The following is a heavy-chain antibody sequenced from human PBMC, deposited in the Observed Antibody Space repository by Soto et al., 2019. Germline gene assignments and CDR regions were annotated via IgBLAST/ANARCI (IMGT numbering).Heavy chain of an antibody. CDR1: GGSISSSSHY. D-gene: IGHD4-17*01. V-gene: IGHV4-39*01. CDR3: AWLDYGDVSAFDY. Sequence: SETLSLTCTVSGGSISSSSHYWGWIRQPPGKRLEWIGSIYYSGSTYYNPSLKSRVTIPVDTSKNQFSLKLSSMTAADTAVYYCAWLDYGDVSAFDYSGQGTLVTVSS. J-gene: IGHJ4*02. CDR2: IYYSGST.